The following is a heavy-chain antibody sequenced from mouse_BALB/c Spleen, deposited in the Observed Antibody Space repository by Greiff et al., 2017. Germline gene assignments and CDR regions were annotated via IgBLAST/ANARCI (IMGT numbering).Heavy chain of an antibody. CDR1: GFSLSRYS. Sequence: VKLVESGPGLVAPSQSLSITCTVSGFSLSRYSVHWVRQPPGKGLEWLGMIWGGGSTDYNSALKSRLSISKDNSKSQVFLKMNSLQTDDTAMYYCARNLDYGSSTGFAYWGQGTLVTVSA. D-gene: IGHD1-1*01. CDR2: IWGGGST. CDR3: ARNLDYGSSTGFAY. J-gene: IGHJ3*01. V-gene: IGHV2-6-4*01.